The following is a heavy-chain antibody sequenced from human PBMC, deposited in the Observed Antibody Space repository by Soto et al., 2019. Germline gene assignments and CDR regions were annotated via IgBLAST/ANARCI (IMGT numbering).Heavy chain of an antibody. D-gene: IGHD2-15*01. CDR2: ISAYNGNT. V-gene: IGHV1-18*01. CDR1: GYTFTSYG. J-gene: IGHJ4*02. Sequence: QVQLVQSGAEVKKPGASVKVSCKASGYTFTSYGISWVRQAPRQGLEWMGWISAYNGNTNYAQKLQGRVTMTTDTSTSTAYMELRSLRSDDTAVYYCARDSMLVVAATPFDYWGQGTLVTVSS. CDR3: ARDSMLVVAATPFDY.